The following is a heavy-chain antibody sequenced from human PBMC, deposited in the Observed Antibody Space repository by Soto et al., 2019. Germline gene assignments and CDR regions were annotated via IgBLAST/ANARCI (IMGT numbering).Heavy chain of an antibody. J-gene: IGHJ5*02. D-gene: IGHD3-10*01. CDR3: ARGSPSILWFGPSRGFDP. V-gene: IGHV4-34*01. CDR1: GGSFSGYY. Sequence: QVQLQQWGAGLLKPSETLSLTCAVYGGSFSGYYWSWIRQPPGKGLEWIGEINHSGSTNYNPSLKSRVTISVDTPKNQFSLKLSSVTAADTAVYYCARGSPSILWFGPSRGFDPWGQGTLVTVSS. CDR2: INHSGST.